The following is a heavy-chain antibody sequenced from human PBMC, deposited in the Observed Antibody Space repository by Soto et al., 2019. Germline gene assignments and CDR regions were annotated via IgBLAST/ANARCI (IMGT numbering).Heavy chain of an antibody. CDR2: LWYDGDDK. D-gene: IGHD3-10*01. Sequence: QVLLVESGGGVVQPGTSLRLSCAASGFTIGSYGMHWVRQAPGKGLEWVAGLWYDGDDKYYGDSVKGRLTISRDNSGNTLYLQMNSLRAEDTAVYYCVRGPYYGLYYFDSWGQGTLVTVSS. V-gene: IGHV3-33*01. CDR1: GFTIGSYG. CDR3: VRGPYYGLYYFDS. J-gene: IGHJ4*02.